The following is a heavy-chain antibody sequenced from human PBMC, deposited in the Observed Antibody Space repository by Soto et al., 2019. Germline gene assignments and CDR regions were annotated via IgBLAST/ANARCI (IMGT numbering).Heavy chain of an antibody. Sequence: SETLSLTCTVSGGSISSGGYYWSWIRQHPGKGLEWIGYIYYSGSTYYNPSLKSRVTISVDTSKNQFSLKLSSVTAADTAVYYCARDNCSGGSCYSLGGVNWFDPWGQGTLVTVSS. CDR3: ARDNCSGGSCYSLGGVNWFDP. J-gene: IGHJ5*02. D-gene: IGHD2-15*01. CDR1: GGSISSGGYY. CDR2: IYYSGST. V-gene: IGHV4-31*03.